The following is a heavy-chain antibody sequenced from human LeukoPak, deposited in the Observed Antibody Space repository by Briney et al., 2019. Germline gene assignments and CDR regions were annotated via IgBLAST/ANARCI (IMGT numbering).Heavy chain of an antibody. CDR1: GFTFSDYY. V-gene: IGHV3-11*04. CDR3: TRDQVSVAGTGIDY. D-gene: IGHD6-19*01. J-gene: IGHJ4*02. Sequence: GGSLRLSCAASGFTFSDYYMSWIRQAPGKGLEWVSYISSSGNSISYADSVKGRFTISRDNAKNSLYLQMNSLRAEDTAVYYCTRDQVSVAGTGIDYWGQGTLVTVSS. CDR2: ISSSGNSI.